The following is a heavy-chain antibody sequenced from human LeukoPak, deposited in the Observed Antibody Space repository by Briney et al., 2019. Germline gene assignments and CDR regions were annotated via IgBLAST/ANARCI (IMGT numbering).Heavy chain of an antibody. D-gene: IGHD3-22*01. Sequence: HPGGSLRLSCAASGFTFSSYAMSWVRQAPGKGLEWVSAISGSGGSTYYADSVKGRFTISRDNSKNTLYLRMNSPRAEDTAVYYCAKEPQPSPIVVVRTGFDYWGQGTLVTVSS. J-gene: IGHJ4*02. CDR1: GFTFSSYA. CDR3: AKEPQPSPIVVVRTGFDY. CDR2: ISGSGGST. V-gene: IGHV3-23*01.